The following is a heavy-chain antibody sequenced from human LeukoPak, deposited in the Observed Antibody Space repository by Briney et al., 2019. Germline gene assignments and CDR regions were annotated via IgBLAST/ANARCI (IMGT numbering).Heavy chain of an antibody. D-gene: IGHD4-17*01. CDR2: INHSGST. CDR3: ARGTVTTSFDY. Sequence: SETLSLTCAVYGGSFSGYYWSWIRQPPGKGLEWIGEINHSGSTNYNPSLKSRVTISVDTSKNQFSLKLSSVTAADTAVYYCARGTVTTSFDYWGQGTLVTVSS. J-gene: IGHJ4*02. CDR1: GGSFSGYY. V-gene: IGHV4-34*01.